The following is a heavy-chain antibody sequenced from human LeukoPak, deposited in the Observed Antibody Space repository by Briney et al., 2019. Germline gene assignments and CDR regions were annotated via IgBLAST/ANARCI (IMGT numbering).Heavy chain of an antibody. J-gene: IGHJ3*02. CDR2: IKQGGSEK. Sequence: GGSLRLSCAAPEFTFSSYWMSWVRQAPGKGLEWVANIKQGGSEKYYVDSVKGRFTISRDNAKNSLYLQMDSLRAEDTAVYYCARDNTYVDAFDIWGQGTMVTVSS. CDR3: ARDNTYVDAFDI. CDR1: EFTFSSYW. D-gene: IGHD3-16*01. V-gene: IGHV3-7*01.